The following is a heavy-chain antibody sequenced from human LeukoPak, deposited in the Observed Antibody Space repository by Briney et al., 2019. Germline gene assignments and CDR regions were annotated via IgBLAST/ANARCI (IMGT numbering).Heavy chain of an antibody. CDR3: ARDGPMTYGSGKRGKIDY. CDR1: GYTFTSYY. V-gene: IGHV1-46*01. D-gene: IGHD3-10*01. J-gene: IGHJ4*02. Sequence: ASVKVSCKASGYTFTSYYMHWVRQAPGQGLEWMGLINPSGGSTSYAQKFQGRVTMTRDTSTSTVYMELSSLRSEDTAVYYCARDGPMTYGSGKRGKIDYWGQGTLVTVSS. CDR2: INPSGGST.